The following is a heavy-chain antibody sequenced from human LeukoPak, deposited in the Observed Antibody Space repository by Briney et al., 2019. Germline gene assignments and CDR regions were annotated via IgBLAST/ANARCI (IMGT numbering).Heavy chain of an antibody. V-gene: IGHV4-34*01. D-gene: IGHD5-18*01. CDR2: INHSGST. J-gene: IGHJ4*02. CDR1: GGSFSGYY. Sequence: SETLSLTCAVYGGSFSGYYWSWIRQPPGKGLEWIGEINHSGSTNYNPSLKSRVTISVDTSKNQFSLKLSSVTAADTAVYYCAGWPGYSYGYRYFDYWGQGTLVTVSS. CDR3: AGWPGYSYGYRYFDY.